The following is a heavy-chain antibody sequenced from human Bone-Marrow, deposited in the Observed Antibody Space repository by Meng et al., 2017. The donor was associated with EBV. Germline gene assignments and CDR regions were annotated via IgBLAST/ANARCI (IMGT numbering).Heavy chain of an antibody. CDR2: INTNTGNP. V-gene: IGHV7-4-1*02. Sequence: QVQLGQSGSELKKPGASVKVSCKASGYTFTSYAMNWVRQAPGQGLEWMGWINTNTGNPTYAQGFTGRFAFSLDTSVSTAYLQNSSLKAEDTAVYYCARDILYDYVWGSYRLDPWGQGTLVTVFS. CDR3: ARDILYDYVWGSYRLDP. CDR1: GYTFTSYA. J-gene: IGHJ5*02. D-gene: IGHD3-16*02.